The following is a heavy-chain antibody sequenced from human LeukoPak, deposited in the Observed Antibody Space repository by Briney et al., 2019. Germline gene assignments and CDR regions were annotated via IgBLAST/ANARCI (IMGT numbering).Heavy chain of an antibody. CDR1: GGSFSGYY. V-gene: IGHV4-34*01. Sequence: SETLSLTCAVYGGSFSGYYGSWIRQPPGKGLEWIGEINHSGSTNYNPSLKSRVTISVDTSKNQFSLKLSSVTAADTAVYYCARKGDVDTAMAGEFDYWGQGTLVTVSS. CDR3: ARKGDVDTAMAGEFDY. J-gene: IGHJ4*02. D-gene: IGHD5-18*01. CDR2: INHSGST.